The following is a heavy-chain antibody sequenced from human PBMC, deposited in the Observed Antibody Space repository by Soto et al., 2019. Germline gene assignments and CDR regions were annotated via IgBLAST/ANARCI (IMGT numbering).Heavy chain of an antibody. CDR1: GFTFSSYA. J-gene: IGHJ3*02. D-gene: IGHD2-21*01. Sequence: GGSLRLSCAASGFTFSSYAMSWVRQAPGKGLEWVSAISGSGGSTYDADSVKGRFTISRDNSKNTLYLQMNSLSAEDTAVYNCASYSAVGMTRDDAFDIWGQWTMVTVSS. CDR2: ISGSGGST. V-gene: IGHV3-23*01. CDR3: ASYSAVGMTRDDAFDI.